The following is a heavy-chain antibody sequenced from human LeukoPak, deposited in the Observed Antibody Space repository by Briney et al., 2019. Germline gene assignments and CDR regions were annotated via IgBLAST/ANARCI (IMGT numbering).Heavy chain of an antibody. J-gene: IGHJ4*02. V-gene: IGHV1-2*02. CDR1: GYTFTGYY. CDR2: INPNSGAT. D-gene: IGHD6-13*01. Sequence: ASVKVSCKASGYTFTGYYLFWVRQAPGQGLEWMGWINPNSGATKYAQNFQGRVTLTSDTSIRTTYMELSSLRSDDTAVYYCAREAGTYWGQGTLVTVSS. CDR3: AREAGTY.